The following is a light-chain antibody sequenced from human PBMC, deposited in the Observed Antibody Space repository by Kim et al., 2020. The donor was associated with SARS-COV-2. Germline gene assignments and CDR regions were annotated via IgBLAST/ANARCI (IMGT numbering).Light chain of an antibody. Sequence: SYELTQPPSVSVSPGQTASITCSGDKLGDKYACWYQQKPGQSPVLVIYQDSKRPSGIPERFSGPNSGNTVTLTISGTQAMDEADYYCQAWDSSTAVFGGGTQLTVL. CDR1: KLGDKY. CDR3: QAWDSSTAV. J-gene: IGLJ2*01. V-gene: IGLV3-1*01. CDR2: QDS.